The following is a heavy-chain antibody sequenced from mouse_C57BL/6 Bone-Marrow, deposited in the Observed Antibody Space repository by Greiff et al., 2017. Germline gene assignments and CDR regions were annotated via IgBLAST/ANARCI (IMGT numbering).Heavy chain of an antibody. CDR3: AVDRGYFDY. CDR2: IYPGDGDT. Sequence: QVQLQQSGPELVKPGASVKISCKASGYAFSSSWMNWVKQRPGKGLEWIGRIYPGDGDTNYNGKFKGKATLTADKSSSTACMPLSSLTSEDSAVYYCAVDRGYFDYWGQGTTLTVSS. V-gene: IGHV1-82*01. J-gene: IGHJ2*01. CDR1: GYAFSSSW. D-gene: IGHD1-1*02.